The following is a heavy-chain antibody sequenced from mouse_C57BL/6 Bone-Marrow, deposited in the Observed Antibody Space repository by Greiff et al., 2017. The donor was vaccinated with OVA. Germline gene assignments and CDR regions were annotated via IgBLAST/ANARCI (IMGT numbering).Heavy chain of an antibody. Sequence: EVKLQQSGPELVKPGASVKISCKASGYTFTDYYMNWVKQSHGKSLEWIGDINPNNGGTSYNQKFKGKATLTVDKSSSTAYMELRSLTSEDSAVYYCASYDYDYFDYWGQGTTLTVSS. CDR1: GYTFTDYY. CDR2: INPNNGGT. V-gene: IGHV1-26*01. CDR3: ASYDYDYFDY. D-gene: IGHD2-4*01. J-gene: IGHJ2*01.